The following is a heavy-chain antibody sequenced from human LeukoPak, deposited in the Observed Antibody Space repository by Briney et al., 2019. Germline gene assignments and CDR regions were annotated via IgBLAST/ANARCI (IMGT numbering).Heavy chain of an antibody. Sequence: SETLSLTCTVSGGSISSSSYHWGWIRQPPGKGLEWIGSIYYSGSTYHNPSLKSRVTISADTSKNQFSLNLSSVTTADTAVYYCARVVSSSWFDYWGQGTLVTVSS. V-gene: IGHV4-39*01. J-gene: IGHJ4*02. CDR1: GGSISSSSYH. CDR3: ARVVSSSWFDY. D-gene: IGHD6-13*01. CDR2: IYYSGST.